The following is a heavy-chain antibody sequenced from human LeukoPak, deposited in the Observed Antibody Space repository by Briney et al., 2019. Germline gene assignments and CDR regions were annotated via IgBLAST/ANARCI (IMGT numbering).Heavy chain of an antibody. CDR2: ISNDGDYE. V-gene: IGHV3-30*18. J-gene: IGHJ4*02. CDR3: AKDGRGRTFFGDIEY. CDR1: GFTFSLYG. D-gene: IGHD3-10*01. Sequence: PGGSLRLSCAASGFTFSLYGMHWVRQAPGKGLEWVAVISNDGDYEYYTDSVKGRFTISRDNAKDTLYLQMDSLRREDTAVYYCAKDGRGRTFFGDIEYWGQGTLVAVSS.